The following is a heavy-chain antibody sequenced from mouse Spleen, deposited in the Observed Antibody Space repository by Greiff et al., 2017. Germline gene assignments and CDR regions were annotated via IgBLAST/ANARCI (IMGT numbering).Heavy chain of an antibody. J-gene: IGHJ4*01. V-gene: IGHV1-18*01. D-gene: IGHD2-10*01. CDR3: ARPYSYYYAMDY. CDR1: GYTFTDYN. Sequence: EVQRVESGPELVKPGASVKIPCKASGYTFTDYNMDWVKQSHGKSLEWIGDINPNNGGTIYNQKFKGKATLTVDKSSSTAYMELRSLTSEDTAVYYCARPYSYYYAMDYWGQGTSVTVSS. CDR2: INPNNGGT.